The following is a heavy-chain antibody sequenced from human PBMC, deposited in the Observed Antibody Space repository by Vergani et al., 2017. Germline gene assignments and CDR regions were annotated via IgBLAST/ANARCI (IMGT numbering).Heavy chain of an antibody. V-gene: IGHV4-38-2*01. CDR3: ARHRGSGGFFPSSYCYEMDG. CDR1: DSSIMTNPY. CDR2: IHHSGDT. J-gene: IGHJ6*02. Sequence: QVQLQESGPGLVKPSETLTLTCDVSDSSIMTNPYWGWFRQSPGKGLEWIGCIHHSGDTHYNSSLKSRVSISIVSSSKFSLSLTSVIAADTAIYYCARHRGSGGFFPSSYCYEMDGWVHGTTVTVSS. D-gene: IGHD3-10*01.